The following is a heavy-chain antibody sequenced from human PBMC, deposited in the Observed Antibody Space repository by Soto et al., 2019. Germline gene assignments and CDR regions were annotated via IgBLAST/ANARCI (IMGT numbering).Heavy chain of an antibody. D-gene: IGHD1-26*01. CDR2: VNEDGGEK. CDR1: GFTFSSYY. Sequence: EVQLVESGGGLVQPGGSLRLSCAASGFTFSSYYMSWVRQAQGKGLEWVANVNEDGGEKYYVDSVKGRFTVSRDNAENSLYLQMNSLRAEDTAVYYCAKWGGAWSDYWGQGTLVTVSS. CDR3: AKWGGAWSDY. V-gene: IGHV3-7*01. J-gene: IGHJ4*02.